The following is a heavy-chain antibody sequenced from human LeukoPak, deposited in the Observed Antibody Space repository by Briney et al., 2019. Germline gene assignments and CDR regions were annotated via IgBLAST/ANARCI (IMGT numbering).Heavy chain of an antibody. CDR2: IYTSGST. Sequence: TLSLTCTVSGGSISSGSYYWNWIRQPAGKGLEWIGRIYTSGSTNYNPSLKSRVTISVDTSKNQFSLKLSSVTAADTAVYYCAREANPPGSFFDYWGQGTLVTVSS. D-gene: IGHD6-6*01. CDR1: GGSISSGSYY. J-gene: IGHJ4*02. CDR3: AREANPPGSFFDY. V-gene: IGHV4-61*02.